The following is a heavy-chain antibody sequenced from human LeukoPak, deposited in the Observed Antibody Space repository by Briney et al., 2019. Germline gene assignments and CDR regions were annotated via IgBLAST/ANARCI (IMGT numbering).Heavy chain of an antibody. CDR3: ARGCGGSCYSDYFDY. V-gene: IGHV3-21*01. J-gene: IGHJ4*02. Sequence: GGSLRLSCAASGFTFSSYSMNWVRQAPGKGLEWVSNISSSSSYIYYADSVKGRFTISRDNAKNSLYLQMNSLRAEDTAVYYCARGCGGSCYSDYFDYWGQGTLVAVSS. D-gene: IGHD2-15*01. CDR2: ISSSSSYI. CDR1: GFTFSSYS.